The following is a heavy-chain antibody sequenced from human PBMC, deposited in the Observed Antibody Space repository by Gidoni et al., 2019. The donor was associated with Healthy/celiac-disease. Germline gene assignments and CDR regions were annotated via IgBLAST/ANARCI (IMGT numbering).Heavy chain of an antibody. V-gene: IGHV3-21*01. J-gene: IGHJ5*02. CDR2: MSSSSSYI. CDR1: GFTFSSYS. Sequence: EVQLVESGGGLVKPGGSLRLSCAASGFTFSSYSMNWVRQAPGKGLEWVSSMSSSSSYIYYADSGKGRFTISRDNAKNSLYLQMNSLRAEDTAVYYCARDRRNNWFDPWGQGTLVTVSS. CDR3: ARDRRNNWFDP.